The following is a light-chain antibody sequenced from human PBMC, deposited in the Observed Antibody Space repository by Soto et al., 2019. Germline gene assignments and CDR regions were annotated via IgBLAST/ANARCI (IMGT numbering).Light chain of an antibody. CDR2: EVS. CDR1: SSDVGGYNY. Sequence: QSARTPPASVSGSPGQSITISCAGTSSDVGGYNYVSWYQQHPGKAPKLMIYEVSNRPSGVSNRFSGFKSGNTASLTISGLQAEDEADYYCSSYTSSSPFVFGTGTKVTVL. V-gene: IGLV2-14*01. CDR3: SSYTSSSPFV. J-gene: IGLJ1*01.